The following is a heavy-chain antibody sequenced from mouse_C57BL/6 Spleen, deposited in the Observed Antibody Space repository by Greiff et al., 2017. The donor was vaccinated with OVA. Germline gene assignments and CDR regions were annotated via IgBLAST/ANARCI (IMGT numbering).Heavy chain of an antibody. CDR3: ARGGGSRVSSYWYFDV. CDR2: IDPSDSYT. V-gene: IGHV1-69*01. J-gene: IGHJ1*03. CDR1: GYTFTSYW. D-gene: IGHD1-1*01. Sequence: QVQLQQPGAELVMPGASVKLSCKASGYTFTSYWMHWVKQRPGQGLEWIGEIDPSDSYTNYNQKFKGKSTLTVDKSSSTAYMQLSRLTSEDSAVYYCARGGGSRVSSYWYFDVWGTGTTVTVSS.